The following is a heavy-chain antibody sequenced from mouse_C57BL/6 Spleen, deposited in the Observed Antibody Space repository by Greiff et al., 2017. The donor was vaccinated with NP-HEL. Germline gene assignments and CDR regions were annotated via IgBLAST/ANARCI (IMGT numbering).Heavy chain of an antibody. D-gene: IGHD2-2*01. J-gene: IGHJ3*01. CDR3: ASGIYYGYSWFAY. Sequence: VQLQQPGAELVRPGSSVKLSCKASGYTFTSYWMDWVKQRPGQGLEWIGNIYPSDSETHYNQKFKDKATLTVDKSSSTAYMQLSSLTSEDSAVYYWASGIYYGYSWFAYWGQGTLVTVSA. V-gene: IGHV1-61*01. CDR2: IYPSDSET. CDR1: GYTFTSYW.